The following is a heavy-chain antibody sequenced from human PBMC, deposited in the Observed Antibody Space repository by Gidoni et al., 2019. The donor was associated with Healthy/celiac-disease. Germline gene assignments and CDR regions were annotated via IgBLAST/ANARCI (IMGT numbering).Heavy chain of an antibody. CDR3: ARTSSLYGDYYGMDV. D-gene: IGHD4-17*01. CDR2: ISSSSSYT. Sequence: QVQLVESGGGLVKPGGSLRLSCAASGFTFSDYYMSWIRQAPGKGLEWVSYISSSSSYTNYADSVKGRFTISRDNAKNSLYLQMNSLRAEDTAVYYCARTSSLYGDYYGMDVWGQGTTVTVSS. CDR1: GFTFSDYY. J-gene: IGHJ6*02. V-gene: IGHV3-11*05.